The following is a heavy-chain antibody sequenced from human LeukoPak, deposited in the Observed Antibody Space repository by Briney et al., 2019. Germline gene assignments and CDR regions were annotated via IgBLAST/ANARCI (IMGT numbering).Heavy chain of an antibody. CDR3: ARNCSGGSCYGDY. CDR1: GFTFSSYE. V-gene: IGHV3-48*03. J-gene: IGHJ4*02. CDR2: ISSSGITI. Sequence: PGGSLRLSCAASGFTFSSYEMNWVRQAPGKGLDWVSYISSSGITIYYADSVKGRFIISRDNAKNSLHLQMNSLGAEDTAVYYCARNCSGGSCYGDYWGQGTLVTVSS. D-gene: IGHD2-15*01.